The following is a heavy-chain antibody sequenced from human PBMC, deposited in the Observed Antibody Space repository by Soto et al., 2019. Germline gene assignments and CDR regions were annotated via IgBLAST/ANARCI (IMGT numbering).Heavy chain of an antibody. Sequence: ASETLSLTCTVSGGSISSYYWSWIRQPPGKGLEWIGYIYYSGSTNYNPSLKSRVTISVDTSKNQFSLKLSSVTAADTAVYYCARGGLYYDILTGYSWRYYFDYWGQGTLVTVSS. D-gene: IGHD3-9*01. CDR2: IYYSGST. J-gene: IGHJ4*02. V-gene: IGHV4-59*01. CDR1: GGSISSYY. CDR3: ARGGLYYDILTGYSWRYYFDY.